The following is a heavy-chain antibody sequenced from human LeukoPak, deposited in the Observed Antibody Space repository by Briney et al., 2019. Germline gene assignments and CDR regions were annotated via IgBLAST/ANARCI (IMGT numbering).Heavy chain of an antibody. Sequence: GGSLRLSCAAPGFTFSDYYMSWIRQAPGKGLEWVSYISSSGSTIYYADSVKGRFTISRDNAKNSLYLQMNSLRAEDTAVYYCARDPRYCSSISCPSLDYWGQGTLVTVSS. CDR3: ARDPRYCSSISCPSLDY. V-gene: IGHV3-11*01. CDR2: ISSSGSTI. D-gene: IGHD2-2*01. CDR1: GFTFSDYY. J-gene: IGHJ4*02.